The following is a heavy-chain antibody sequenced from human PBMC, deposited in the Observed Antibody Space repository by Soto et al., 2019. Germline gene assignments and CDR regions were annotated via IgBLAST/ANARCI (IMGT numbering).Heavy chain of an antibody. V-gene: IGHV3-23*01. CDR3: GKRMGPQDS. CDR1: GFTTNKHA. J-gene: IGHJ4*02. CDR2: ISDSGADK. Sequence: PGGSLRLSCAVSGFTTNKHAMSWVRQAPEKGLELVAGISDSGADKFYAESVRGRFSISRDGSRNTVYLQMSDLRPDATAIYYCGKRMGPQDSRGRGTPVTFSS. D-gene: IGHD2-15*01.